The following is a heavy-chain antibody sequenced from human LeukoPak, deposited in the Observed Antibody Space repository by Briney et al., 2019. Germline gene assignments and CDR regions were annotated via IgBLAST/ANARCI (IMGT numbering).Heavy chain of an antibody. J-gene: IGHJ4*02. CDR3: AREGGGYCTNGVCYTGDYFDY. V-gene: IGHV3-48*01. D-gene: IGHD2-8*01. CDR2: ISSSSSTI. Sequence: GGSLRLSCAASGFTFSSYSMNWVRQAPGKGLEWVSYISSSSSTIYYADSVKGRFTISRDNAKNSLYLQMNSLRAEDTGVYYCAREGGGYCTNGVCYTGDYFDYWGQGTLVTVS. CDR1: GFTFSSYS.